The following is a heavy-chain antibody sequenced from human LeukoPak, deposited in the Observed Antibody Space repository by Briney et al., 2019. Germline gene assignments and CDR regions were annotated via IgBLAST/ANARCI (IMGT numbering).Heavy chain of an antibody. J-gene: IGHJ4*02. D-gene: IGHD2-8*02. CDR2: IFPSGGEI. CDR3: ATYRQVLLPFES. V-gene: IGHV3-23*01. CDR1: GFTFSSYW. Sequence: GGSLRLSCAASGFTFSSYWMSWVRQPPGKGLEWVSSIFPSGGEIHYADSVRGRFTISRDNSKSTLSLQMNSLRAEDTAIYYCATYRQVLLPFESWGQGTLVTVSS.